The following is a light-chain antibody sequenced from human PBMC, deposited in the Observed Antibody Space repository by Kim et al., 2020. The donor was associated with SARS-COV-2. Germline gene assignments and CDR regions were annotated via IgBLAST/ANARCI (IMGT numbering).Light chain of an antibody. Sequence: GSPGETATLSCRASQSVGSNVAWYQQKPGQAPRLLVYDASTRATGIPARFSGSGSGTDFTLTISSLQSEDLAVYHCQQYDDWPPWTFGQGTKLEI. CDR1: QSVGSN. CDR2: DAS. J-gene: IGKJ1*01. CDR3: QQYDDWPPWT. V-gene: IGKV3-15*01.